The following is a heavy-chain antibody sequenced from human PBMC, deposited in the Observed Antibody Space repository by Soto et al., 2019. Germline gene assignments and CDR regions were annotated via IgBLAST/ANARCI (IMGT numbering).Heavy chain of an antibody. V-gene: IGHV3-21*01. CDR2: ISSSSSYI. Sequence: PGGSLRLSCAASGFTFSRYSMNWVRPAPGKGLEWVSSISSSSSYIYYADSVKGRFTISRDNAKNSLYLQMNSLRAEDTAVYYCARVGLWAHDYGDYIMDYWGQATLVTVSS. CDR1: GFTFSRYS. CDR3: ARVGLWAHDYGDYIMDY. D-gene: IGHD4-17*01. J-gene: IGHJ4*02.